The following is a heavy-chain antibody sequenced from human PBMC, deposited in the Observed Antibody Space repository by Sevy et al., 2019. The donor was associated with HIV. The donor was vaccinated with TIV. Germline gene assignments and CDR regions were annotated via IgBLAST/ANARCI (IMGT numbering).Heavy chain of an antibody. D-gene: IGHD5-18*01. V-gene: IGHV3-23*01. Sequence: GGSLRLSCAASGFTFSNFAMGWVRQAPGKGLEWISAIGGSGDYTYYADSVKGRFTISRDNSKNTLYLQMNSLRAEDTAVLYCAKKMGWGSGMALLIDYWGQGTLVTVSS. CDR2: IGGSGDYT. CDR3: AKKMGWGSGMALLIDY. J-gene: IGHJ4*02. CDR1: GFTFSNFA.